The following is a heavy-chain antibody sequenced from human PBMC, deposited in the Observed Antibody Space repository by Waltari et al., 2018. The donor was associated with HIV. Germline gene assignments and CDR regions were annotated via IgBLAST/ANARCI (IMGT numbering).Heavy chain of an antibody. V-gene: IGHV1-18*01. CDR2: ISSSNINT. D-gene: IGHD2-15*01. CDR1: GYTFSSYG. J-gene: IGHJ3*02. CDR3: VKEGYCSGGSCYSGSLDI. Sequence: QVQLVQSGAEVKRPGASVKVSCKTSGYTFSSYGISWVRQAPGQGLEGMGWISSSNINTKYAQNVLGRVTMTTDTSTNTAYLELRSLRSDDTAVYYCVKEGYCSGGSCYSGSLDIWGQGTKVTVSS.